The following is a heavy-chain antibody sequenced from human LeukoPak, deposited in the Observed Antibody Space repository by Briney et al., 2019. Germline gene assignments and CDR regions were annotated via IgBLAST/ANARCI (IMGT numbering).Heavy chain of an antibody. CDR1: GFTFSTYW. Sequence: GGSLRLSCAASGFTFSTYWMHWVRQAPGKGLVWVSRITSDGSTTSYADSVKGRFTISRDNAKNSLYLQMNSLRAEDTALYYCAKDIAGDISAAEDYWGQGTLVTVSS. CDR2: ITSDGSTT. D-gene: IGHD6-13*01. CDR3: AKDIAGDISAAEDY. V-gene: IGHV3-74*01. J-gene: IGHJ4*02.